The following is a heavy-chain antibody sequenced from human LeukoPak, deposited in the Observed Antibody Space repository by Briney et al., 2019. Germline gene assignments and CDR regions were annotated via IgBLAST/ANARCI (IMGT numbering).Heavy chain of an antibody. J-gene: IGHJ4*02. V-gene: IGHV3-30*18. Sequence: GRSLRLSCAASGFTFSSYGMHWVRQAPGKGLEWVAVISYDGSNKYYADSVKGRFTISRDNSKNTLYLQMNSLRAEDTAVYYCAKQGVVEYAAGRSQSVDYWGQGTLVTVSS. CDR2: ISYDGSNK. CDR1: GFTFSSYG. CDR3: AKQGVVEYAAGRSQSVDY. D-gene: IGHD2-15*01.